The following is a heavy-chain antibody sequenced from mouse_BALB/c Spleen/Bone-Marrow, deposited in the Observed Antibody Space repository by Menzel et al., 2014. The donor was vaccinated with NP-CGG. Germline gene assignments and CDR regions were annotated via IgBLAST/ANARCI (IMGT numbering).Heavy chain of an antibody. CDR3: ATYDGYCFDY. V-gene: IGHV3-8*02. CDR2: ISYSGNT. Sequence: EVKLVESGPSLVRPSQTLSLTCSVTGDSITSGYWNWIRKFPGNKLEYMGYISYSGNTYYNPSPKSRISITRDTSKNQYYLQLNSVTTEDTATYYCATYDGYCFDYWGQGTTLTVSS. D-gene: IGHD2-3*01. CDR1: GDSITSGY. J-gene: IGHJ2*01.